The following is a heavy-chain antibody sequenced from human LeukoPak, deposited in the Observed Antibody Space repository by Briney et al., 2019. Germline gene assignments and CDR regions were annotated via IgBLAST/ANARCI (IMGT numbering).Heavy chain of an antibody. D-gene: IGHD3-10*01. CDR1: GYSISSGYY. CDR2: IYHSGST. V-gene: IGHV4-38-2*02. Sequence: PSETLSLTCTVSGYSISSGYYWGWIRQPPGKGLEWIGSIYHSGSTYYNPSLKSRVTISVDTSKNQFSLKLSSVTAADTAVYYCARVDGSYYYMDVWGKGTTVTVSS. CDR3: ARVDGSYYYMDV. J-gene: IGHJ6*03.